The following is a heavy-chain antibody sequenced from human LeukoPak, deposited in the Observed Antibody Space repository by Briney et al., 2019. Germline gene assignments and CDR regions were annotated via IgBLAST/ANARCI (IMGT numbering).Heavy chain of an antibody. Sequence: PSETLSLTCTATGGSIRSYYWSWIRQPPGKGLKWIGYIYCSGSTNSNPSLKSRVTISLDTSKNQFSLKLTSVTAGDTAVYYCARYGSGTYSFDYWGQGTLVVVSS. CDR1: GGSIRSYY. CDR3: ARYGSGTYSFDY. J-gene: IGHJ4*02. D-gene: IGHD3-10*01. CDR2: IYCSGST. V-gene: IGHV4-59*01.